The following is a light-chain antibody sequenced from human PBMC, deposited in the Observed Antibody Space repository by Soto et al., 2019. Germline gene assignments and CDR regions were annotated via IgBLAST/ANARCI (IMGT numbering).Light chain of an antibody. CDR2: GNT. V-gene: IGLV1-40*01. Sequence: HSVLTQPPSVSGAPGQRVTISCTGSSSNIGAGYDVHWYHQLPGTAPKLLIFGNTNRPSGVPDRFSGSKSGTSASLAITGLQAEDEADYYCHSYDSTLSASIFGGGTKLTVL. CDR1: SSNIGAGYD. J-gene: IGLJ2*01. CDR3: HSYDSTLSASI.